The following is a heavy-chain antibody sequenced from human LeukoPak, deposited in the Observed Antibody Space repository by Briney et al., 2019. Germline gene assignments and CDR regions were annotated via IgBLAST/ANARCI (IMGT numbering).Heavy chain of an antibody. D-gene: IGHD3-22*01. Sequence: SETLSLTCTVSGGSISSYYWSWIRQPPGKGLEWIGYIYYSGSTNYNPSLKSRVTISVDTSKNQFSLKLSSVTAADTAVYYCARSYYYDSSGYSFDYWAREPWSPSPQ. CDR3: ARSYYYDSSGYSFDY. CDR1: GGSISSYY. CDR2: IYYSGST. J-gene: IGHJ4*02. V-gene: IGHV4-59*01.